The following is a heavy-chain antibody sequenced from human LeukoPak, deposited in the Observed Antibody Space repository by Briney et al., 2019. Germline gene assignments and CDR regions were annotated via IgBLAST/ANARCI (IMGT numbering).Heavy chain of an antibody. CDR1: GGSISSGDYY. CDR3: ARGYSNYGYLLDWFDP. J-gene: IGHJ5*02. V-gene: IGHV4-30-4*01. Sequence: SQTVSLTCTDSGGSISSGDYYWSWIRQPPGKGLEWIGYIYYSGSTYYNPSLKSRVTMSVDTSKNQFSLNLNSVTAADTAVYYCARGYSNYGYLLDWFDPWGQGTLVTVSS. CDR2: IYYSGST. D-gene: IGHD4-11*01.